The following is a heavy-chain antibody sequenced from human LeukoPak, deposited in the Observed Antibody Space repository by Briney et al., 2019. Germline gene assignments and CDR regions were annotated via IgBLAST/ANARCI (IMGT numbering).Heavy chain of an antibody. J-gene: IGHJ4*02. V-gene: IGHV1-69*05. CDR1: GGTFSSYA. D-gene: IGHD3-3*01. CDR2: IIPIFGTA. CDR3: ARDDITIFGVVTPPGFDH. Sequence: ASVKVSCKASGGTFSSYAISWVRQAPGQGLEWMGRIIPIFGTATYAQKFQGRVTITTDESTSTAYMELSSLRSEDTAVYYCARDDITIFGVVTPPGFDHWGQGTLVTVSS.